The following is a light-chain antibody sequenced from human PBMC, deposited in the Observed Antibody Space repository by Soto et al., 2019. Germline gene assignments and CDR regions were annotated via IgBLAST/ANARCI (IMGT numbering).Light chain of an antibody. CDR3: QQTRSYPST. V-gene: IGKV1-9*01. CDR2: GAS. J-gene: IGKJ4*01. Sequence: IQLTKSPSSLSAYVGDSVTITCRASQGITSYLAWYQQKPGKAPNLLIYGASTLQSGVPSRFSGSGSGTDFTLTINSLQAEDFATYYCQQTRSYPSTFCGGTK. CDR1: QGITSY.